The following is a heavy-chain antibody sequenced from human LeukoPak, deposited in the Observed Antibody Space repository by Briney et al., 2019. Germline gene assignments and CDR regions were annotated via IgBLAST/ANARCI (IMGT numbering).Heavy chain of an antibody. J-gene: IGHJ4*02. CDR1: GGSISSYY. CDR2: IYYSGST. Sequence: SETLSLTCTVSGGSISSYYWSWTRQPPGKGLEWIGYIYYSGSTNYNPSLESRVTISVDTSKNQCSLKVSSVTAADTAVYYCARHSSLGHFDFWGQGTLVTVSS. CDR3: ARHSSLGHFDF. V-gene: IGHV4-59*08.